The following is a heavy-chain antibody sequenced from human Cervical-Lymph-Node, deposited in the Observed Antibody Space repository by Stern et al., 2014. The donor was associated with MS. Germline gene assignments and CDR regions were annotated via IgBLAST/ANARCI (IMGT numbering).Heavy chain of an antibody. D-gene: IGHD5-18*01. J-gene: IGHJ4*02. V-gene: IGHV1-69*01. CDR3: ARVVVRGHSYGSLDY. Sequence: QVQLVQSGAEVKKPGSSVKVSCRASVDTFSKYVITWVRQAPGQGLEWMGGIIPMFGTTNYAQKFQGRVTITVDESTSTAYMDLSSLRSGDTAVYYCARVVVRGHSYGSLDYWGQGTLVTVSS. CDR2: IIPMFGTT. CDR1: VDTFSKYV.